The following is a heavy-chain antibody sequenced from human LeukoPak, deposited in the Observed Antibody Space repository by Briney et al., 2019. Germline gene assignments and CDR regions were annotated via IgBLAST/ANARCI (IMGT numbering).Heavy chain of an antibody. D-gene: IGHD2-15*01. J-gene: IGHJ5*02. Sequence: SETLSLTCAVYGGSFSGYYWSWIRQPPGKGLEWIGEINYRGSTNYNPSLKSRVTISVDTSKNQFSLKLSSVTAADTAVYYCARPKVRSLVVVAATYGRGWFDPWGQGTLVTVSS. CDR1: GGSFSGYY. CDR2: INYRGST. V-gene: IGHV4-34*01. CDR3: ARPKVRSLVVVAATYGRGWFDP.